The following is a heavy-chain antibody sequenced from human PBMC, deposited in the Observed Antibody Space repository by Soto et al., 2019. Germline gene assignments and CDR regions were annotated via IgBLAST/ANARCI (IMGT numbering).Heavy chain of an antibody. Sequence: ASVKVSCKASGYSFTNNDVSWVRQATGQGLEWVGWMNPGSGDTGYAQKFQGRVTMTRDISIATAYMELSSLRPDDTAIYYCARMETFGSLNWFDPWGQGTLVTVSS. CDR3: ARMETFGSLNWFDP. CDR1: GYSFTNND. J-gene: IGHJ5*02. CDR2: MNPGSGDT. V-gene: IGHV1-8*01. D-gene: IGHD3-16*01.